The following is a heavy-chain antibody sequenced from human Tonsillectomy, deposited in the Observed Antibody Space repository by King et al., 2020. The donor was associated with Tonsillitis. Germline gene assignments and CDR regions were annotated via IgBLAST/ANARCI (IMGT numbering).Heavy chain of an antibody. J-gene: IGHJ4*02. Sequence: VQLVQSGAEVKKPGASVKVSCKTSGYTFSNYGISWVRQAPGQGLEWMGWISAYNGNTDYAQNLQGRVTMTTDTSTSTAYMELRSLRSDDTAVYYCARDFWGGYTPAYWGQGTLVTVSS. CDR3: ARDFWGGYTPAY. CDR1: GYTFSNYG. V-gene: IGHV1-18*01. D-gene: IGHD3-3*01. CDR2: ISAYNGNT.